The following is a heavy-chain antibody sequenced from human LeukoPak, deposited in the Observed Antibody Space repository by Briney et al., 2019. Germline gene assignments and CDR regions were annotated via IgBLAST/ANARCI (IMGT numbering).Heavy chain of an antibody. Sequence: GGSLRLSCAASGFTFSSYAMSWVRQAPGKGLEWVSAISDSGGSTYYADSVKGRFTISRDNSKNTLYLQMNSLRAEDTAVYYCAKDPWFGETQAFDYWGQGTLVTVSS. CDR2: ISDSGGST. D-gene: IGHD3-10*01. CDR3: AKDPWFGETQAFDY. V-gene: IGHV3-23*01. CDR1: GFTFSSYA. J-gene: IGHJ4*02.